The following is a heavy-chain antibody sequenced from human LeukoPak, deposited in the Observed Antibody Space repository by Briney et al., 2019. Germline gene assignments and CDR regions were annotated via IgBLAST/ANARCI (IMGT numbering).Heavy chain of an antibody. Sequence: SETLSLTCTVSSGSVSVHYWGWIRQPPGKGLECSGYIHHSGSTNYNPSLKSRVTMSVETSKNQFSMKMSSVTAADTAMYYCARVVVPAADIYDFWSGYYYYMDVWGKGTTVTVSS. CDR3: ARVVVPAADIYDFWSGYYYYMDV. D-gene: IGHD3-3*01. V-gene: IGHV4-59*02. CDR1: SGSVSVHY. CDR2: IHHSGST. J-gene: IGHJ6*03.